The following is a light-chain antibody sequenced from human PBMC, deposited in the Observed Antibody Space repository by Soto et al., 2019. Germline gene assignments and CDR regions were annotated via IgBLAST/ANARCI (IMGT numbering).Light chain of an antibody. CDR3: QQYYSIPPT. V-gene: IGKV4-1*01. CDR2: WAS. J-gene: IGKJ1*01. CDR1: QSILFSSTNKNY. Sequence: DFVMTQSPASLTHSLGERATINCKSSQSILFSSTNKNYLAWYQQKPRQPPKLLIYWASTRDSGVPDRFSGSGSGTDVTLTISSLQAEDVAVYYCQQYYSIPPTFGQGTKVEIK.